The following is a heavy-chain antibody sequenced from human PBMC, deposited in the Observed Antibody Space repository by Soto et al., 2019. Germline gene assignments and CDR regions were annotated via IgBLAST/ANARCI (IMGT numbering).Heavy chain of an antibody. Sequence: GASVKVSCKASGYTFTGYYMHWVRQAPGQGLEWMGWINPNSGGTNYAQKFQGRVTMTRDTSISTAYMELSRLRSDDTAVYYCARGYQLLSSWSDPWGQGTLVTVSS. D-gene: IGHD2-2*01. V-gene: IGHV1-2*02. CDR1: GYTFTGYY. J-gene: IGHJ5*02. CDR3: ARGYQLLSSWSDP. CDR2: INPNSGGT.